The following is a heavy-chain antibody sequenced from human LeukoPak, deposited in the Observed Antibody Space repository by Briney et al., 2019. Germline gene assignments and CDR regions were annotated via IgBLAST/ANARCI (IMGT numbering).Heavy chain of an antibody. J-gene: IGHJ6*03. Sequence: ASVKVSCKASGYTFTDYYMHWVRQAPGQGLEWMGWINPNTGGTNYAQKFQGRVTITADESTSTAYMELSSLRSEDTAVYYCARDAGINYDILTGYYHKVWDYYYYMDVWGKGTTVTISS. CDR3: ARDAGINYDILTGYYHKVWDYYYYMDV. CDR2: INPNTGGT. D-gene: IGHD3-9*01. CDR1: GYTFTDYY. V-gene: IGHV1-2*02.